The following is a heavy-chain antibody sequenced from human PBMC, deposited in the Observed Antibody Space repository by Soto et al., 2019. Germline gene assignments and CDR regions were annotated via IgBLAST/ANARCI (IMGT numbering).Heavy chain of an antibody. J-gene: IGHJ5*02. Sequence: GGSLRLSCAASGFTFSGSAMHWVRQASGKGLEWVGRIRSKANSYATAYAASVKGRFTISRDDSKNTAYLQMNSLKTEDTAMYYCTRGIAAAENWFDPWGQGTLVTVSS. D-gene: IGHD6-13*01. CDR3: TRGIAAAENWFDP. V-gene: IGHV3-73*01. CDR1: GFTFSGSA. CDR2: IRSKANSYAT.